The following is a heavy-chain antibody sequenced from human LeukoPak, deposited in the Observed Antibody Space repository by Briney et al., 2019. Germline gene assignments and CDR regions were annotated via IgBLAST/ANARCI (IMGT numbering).Heavy chain of an antibody. CDR3: ARVSLLDSSGYYASDFDY. CDR2: INPNSGGT. Sequence: ASVKVSCKASGYTFTGYYMHWVRQAPGQGLEWMGRINPNSGGTNCAQKFQGRVTMTRDTSISTAYMELSRLRSDDTAVYYCARVSLLDSSGYYASDFDYWGQGTLVTVSS. V-gene: IGHV1-2*06. CDR1: GYTFTGYY. D-gene: IGHD3-22*01. J-gene: IGHJ4*02.